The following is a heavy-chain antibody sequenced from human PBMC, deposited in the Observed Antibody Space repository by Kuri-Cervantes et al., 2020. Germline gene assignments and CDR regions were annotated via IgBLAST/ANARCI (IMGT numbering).Heavy chain of an antibody. J-gene: IGHJ2*01. CDR3: AIDRNWYFDL. Sequence: LRLSCVISGDSVSSNSAAWNWNTQSQSRGLEWLVRTYDRSKWYNDYAVSVKSRITINPDTSKNQFTLKLSSVTAADTAVYYCAIDRNWYFDLWGRGTLVTVSS. CDR2: TYDRSKWYN. CDR1: GDSVSSNSAA. V-gene: IGHV6-1*01.